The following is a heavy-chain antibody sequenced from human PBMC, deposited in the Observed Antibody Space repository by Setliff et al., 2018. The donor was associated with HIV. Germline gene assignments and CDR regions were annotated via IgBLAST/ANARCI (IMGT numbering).Heavy chain of an antibody. CDR3: ARDYLYYNLYNGSPVYGMDV. Sequence: SCAASGFTFSTYSMNWVRQAPGRGLEWVSSISIGSGGAIDYADSVQGRFTISRDNSKNSLYLQMNSLRVEDTAVYYCARDYLYYNLYNGSPVYGMDVWGQGTTVTV. V-gene: IGHV3-21*01. CDR2: ISIGSGGAI. CDR1: GFTFSTYS. J-gene: IGHJ6*02. D-gene: IGHD3-3*01.